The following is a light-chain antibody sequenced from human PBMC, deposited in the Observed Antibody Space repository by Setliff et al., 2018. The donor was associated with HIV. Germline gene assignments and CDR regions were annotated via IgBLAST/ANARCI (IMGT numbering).Light chain of an antibody. Sequence: QSALTQPASVSGSPGQSITISCTGTSSDVGSYNLVSWYQQHPGKAPKLIIYEGNKRPSGVSTRFSGSKSGNTASLTISGLQAEDEADYYCSSFTTGATVMFGGGTK. CDR2: EGN. V-gene: IGLV2-14*02. CDR3: SSFTTGATVM. CDR1: SSDVGSYNL. J-gene: IGLJ3*02.